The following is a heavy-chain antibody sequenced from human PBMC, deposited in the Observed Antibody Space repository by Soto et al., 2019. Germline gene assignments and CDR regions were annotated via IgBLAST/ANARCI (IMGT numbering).Heavy chain of an antibody. CDR3: VGDMQLWRFDS. J-gene: IGHJ4*02. CDR2: INTDGSVA. D-gene: IGHD3-16*01. CDR1: GLTFRSYW. V-gene: IGHV3-74*03. Sequence: PGESLKISCAASGLTFRSYWMHWVRQAPGKGLVWVSRINTDGSVAMYVDSVKGRFTISRDNAKNTLYLHMNSLRAEDTAVYYCVGDMQLWRFDSWGQGTLVTVSS.